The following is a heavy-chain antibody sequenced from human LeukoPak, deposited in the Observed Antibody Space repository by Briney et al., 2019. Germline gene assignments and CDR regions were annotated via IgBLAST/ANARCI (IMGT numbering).Heavy chain of an antibody. CDR1: GFTFDDYA. J-gene: IGHJ4*02. D-gene: IGHD5-24*01. V-gene: IGHV3-9*01. CDR3: AKDRDGYKNFDY. CDR2: ISWNSGSI. Sequence: GGSLRLSCAASGFTFDDYAMHWVRQAPGEGLEWVSGISWNSGSIGYADSVKGRFTISRDNAKNSLYLQMNSLRAEDTALYYCAKDRDGYKNFDYWGQGTLVTVSS.